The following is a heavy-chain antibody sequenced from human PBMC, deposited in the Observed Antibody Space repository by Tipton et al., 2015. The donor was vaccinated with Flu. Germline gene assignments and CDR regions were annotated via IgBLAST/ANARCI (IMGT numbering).Heavy chain of an antibody. CDR2: IYSSGST. V-gene: IGHV4-4*07. Sequence: GLVKPSETLSLSCNVSGGSISSFYWTWIRQPAGKGLEWIGRIYSSGSTKYNPSLKSRVTMSVDTSKNQFSLKLTSVTAADTAVYYCARGSGSGTDVICYYWGQGALVTVSS. D-gene: IGHD3-10*01. J-gene: IGHJ4*02. CDR1: GGSISSFY. CDR3: ARGSGSGTDVICYY.